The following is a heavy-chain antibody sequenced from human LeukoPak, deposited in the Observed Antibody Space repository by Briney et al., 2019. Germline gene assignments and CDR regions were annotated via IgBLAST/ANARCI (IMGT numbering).Heavy chain of an antibody. CDR2: INWNGGST. Sequence: PGGSLRLSCAASGFTFDDYGLSWVRQAPGKGLEWVSGINWNGGSTGYADSVKGRFTISRDNAKKSLYLQMNSLRAEDTAVYYCARGAVVVVAATVHDAFDIWGQGTMVTVSS. CDR3: ARGAVVVVAATVHDAFDI. CDR1: GFTFDDYG. D-gene: IGHD2-15*01. J-gene: IGHJ3*02. V-gene: IGHV3-20*04.